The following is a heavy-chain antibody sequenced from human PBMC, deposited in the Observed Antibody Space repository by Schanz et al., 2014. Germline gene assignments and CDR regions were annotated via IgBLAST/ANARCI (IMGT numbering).Heavy chain of an antibody. D-gene: IGHD4-17*01. Sequence: EVHLLESGGGLVKPGGSLRLSCAASGFTFSSHWMHWVRQDPGKGLVWVARINSVGSNTDYADSVTGRFTISRDNAKNTLYLQMNTLRAEDTAVYYCARKRKLGVYGGKGHDSLDIWGQGTMVTVSS. CDR3: ARKRKLGVYGGKGHDSLDI. J-gene: IGHJ3*02. V-gene: IGHV3-74*02. CDR2: INSVGSNT. CDR1: GFTFSSHW.